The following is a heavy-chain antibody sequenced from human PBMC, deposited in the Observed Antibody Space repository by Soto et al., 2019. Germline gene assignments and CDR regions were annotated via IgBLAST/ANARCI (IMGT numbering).Heavy chain of an antibody. Sequence: SVKVSCKASGGTFSSYAISWVRQAPGQGLEWMGGIIPIFGTANYAQKFQGRVTITADESTSTAYMELSSLRSEDTAVYYCARDFLAAAGPGWFDPWGQGTLVPVSS. V-gene: IGHV1-69*13. CDR2: IIPIFGTA. CDR3: ARDFLAAAGPGWFDP. CDR1: GGTFSSYA. D-gene: IGHD6-13*01. J-gene: IGHJ5*02.